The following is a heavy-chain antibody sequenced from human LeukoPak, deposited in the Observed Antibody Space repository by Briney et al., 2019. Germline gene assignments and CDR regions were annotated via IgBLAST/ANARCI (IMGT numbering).Heavy chain of an antibody. CDR2: INPNSGGT. Sequence: GASVTVSCKASGYTFTGYYMHWVRQAPGQGLEWMGWINPNSGGTNYAQKFQGRVTMTRDTSISTAYMELSRLRSDDTAVYYCARGDCSSTSCYLPGWFDPWGQGTLVTVSS. V-gene: IGHV1-2*02. CDR3: ARGDCSSTSCYLPGWFDP. J-gene: IGHJ5*02. D-gene: IGHD2-2*01. CDR1: GYTFTGYY.